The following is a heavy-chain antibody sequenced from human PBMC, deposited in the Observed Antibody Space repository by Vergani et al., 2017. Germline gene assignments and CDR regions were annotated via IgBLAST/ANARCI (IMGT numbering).Heavy chain of an antibody. Sequence: QVQLVQSGAELKKPGASVKVSCKASGYTFTSYYMHWVGQAPGQGLEWMGIINPRGGSTSYAQKFQGRVTMTRDTSTSTVYMELSSLRSEETAVYYCTRGGYEERRAYGAYWGQGTLGTVSS. J-gene: IGHJ4*02. CDR3: TRGGYEERRAYGAY. V-gene: IGHV1-46*03. D-gene: IGHD3-16*01. CDR1: GYTFTSYY. CDR2: INPRGGST.